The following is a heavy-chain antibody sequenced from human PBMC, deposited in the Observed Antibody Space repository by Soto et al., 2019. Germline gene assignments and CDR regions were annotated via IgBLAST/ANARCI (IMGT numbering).Heavy chain of an antibody. CDR1: SDSCSSYK. V-gene: IGHV4-59*08. Sequence: PSETLSLTCTVSSDSCSSYKWSWIRQTPGKGLEWIGYIDNNGGISYNPSLRSRITITISIDTSTKQVSLRLSSVTAADTAVYYCACIFSGGYSYGFYYYGMDVWGQGTTVTVSS. J-gene: IGHJ6*02. CDR2: IDNNGGI. D-gene: IGHD5-18*01. CDR3: ACIFSGGYSYGFYYYGMDV.